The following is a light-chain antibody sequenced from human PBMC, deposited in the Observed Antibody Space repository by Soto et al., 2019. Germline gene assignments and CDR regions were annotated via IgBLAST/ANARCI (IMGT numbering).Light chain of an antibody. V-gene: IGLV1-51*01. J-gene: IGLJ1*01. CDR3: GTWDSSLTAYV. CDR2: DNN. Sequence: STEPRSGYAGTAQKLTLYYSGSSSNIGNNYVSWYQQLPGTAPKLLIYDNNKRPSGIPDRFSGSKSGTSSTLGITGLQTGDQAASYCGTWDSSLTAYVFGNGTKVTVL. CDR1: SSNIGNNY.